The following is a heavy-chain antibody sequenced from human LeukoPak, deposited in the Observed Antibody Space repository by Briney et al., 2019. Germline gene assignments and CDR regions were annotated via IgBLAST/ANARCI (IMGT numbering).Heavy chain of an antibody. D-gene: IGHD1-26*01. J-gene: IGHJ4*02. CDR3: ARQGWELLRPSDY. CDR2: IYYSGST. Sequence: SETLSLTCAVYGGSFSGYYWSWIRQPPGKGLEWIGYIYYSGSTNYNPSLKSRVTISVDTSKNQFSLKLSSVTAADTAVYYCARQGWELLRPSDYWGQGTLVTVSS. V-gene: IGHV4-59*08. CDR1: GGSFSGYY.